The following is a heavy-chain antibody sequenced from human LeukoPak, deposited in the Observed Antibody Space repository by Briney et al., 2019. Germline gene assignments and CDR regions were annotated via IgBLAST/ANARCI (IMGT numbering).Heavy chain of an antibody. CDR3: ARIDLGYCSSTSCPQSVAFDI. CDR2: ISGSGNMI. Sequence: GSLRLSCGASGFSFSDYYMSWIRLAPGRGLEWLSYISGSGNMIYYADSVKGRFTVSRDNAKNSLYLQMNSLRAEDTAVYYCARIDLGYCSSTSCPQSVAFDIWGQGTMVTVSS. J-gene: IGHJ3*02. V-gene: IGHV3-11*01. D-gene: IGHD2-2*01. CDR1: GFSFSDYY.